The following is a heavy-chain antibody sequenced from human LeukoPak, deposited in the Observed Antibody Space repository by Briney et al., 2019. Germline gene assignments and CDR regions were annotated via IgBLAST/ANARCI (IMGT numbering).Heavy chain of an antibody. CDR1: GYTFTGYY. CDR2: INPNSGGT. D-gene: IGHD2-2*01. V-gene: IGHV1-2*02. J-gene: IGHJ4*02. Sequence: GASVKVSCKASGYTFTGYYMHWVRQAPGQGLEWMGWINPNSGGTNYAQKFQGRVTMTRDTSISTAYTELSRLRSDDTAVCYSARDCSSTSCYQLDCWRRGTLVA. CDR3: ARDCSSTSCYQLDC.